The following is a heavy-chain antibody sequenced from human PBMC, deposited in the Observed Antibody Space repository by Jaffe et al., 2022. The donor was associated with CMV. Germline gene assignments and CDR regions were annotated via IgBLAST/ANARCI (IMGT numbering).Heavy chain of an antibody. J-gene: IGHJ4*02. CDR2: ISGSGDII. CDR1: GFKFSNCE. Sequence: EVQVVESGGGLVQPGGSLRLSCAASGFKFSNCEMNWVRQAPGKGLEWVAYISGSGDIIHYADSVKGRFTISRDNAKNSVYLQMNSLRAEDTAVYFCARMKDITMSYYFDYWGQGTLVTVSS. V-gene: IGHV3-48*03. D-gene: IGHD3-22*01. CDR3: ARMKDITMSYYFDY.